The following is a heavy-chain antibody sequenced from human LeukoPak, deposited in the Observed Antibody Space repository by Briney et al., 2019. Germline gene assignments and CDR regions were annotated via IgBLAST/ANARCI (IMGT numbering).Heavy chain of an antibody. D-gene: IGHD6-13*01. CDR1: GGSISNYY. J-gene: IGHJ5*02. CDR3: ARDRRQQLVPNWFDP. Sequence: SETLSLTCTVSGGSISNYYWSWIRQPAGEGLEWIGRINTSGSTNYSPFLKSRVTMSVDTSKNQFSLKLSYVTAADTAVYYCARDRRQQLVPNWFDPWGQGTLVTVSS. V-gene: IGHV4-4*07. CDR2: INTSGST.